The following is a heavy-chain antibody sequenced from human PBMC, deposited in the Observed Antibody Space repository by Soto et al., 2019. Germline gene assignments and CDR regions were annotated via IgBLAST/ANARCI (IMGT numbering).Heavy chain of an antibody. J-gene: IGHJ6*02. V-gene: IGHV3-11*06. CDR2: ISSSSSYT. D-gene: IGHD4-17*01. CDR3: AKDYGDGGMDV. CDR1: GFTFSDYY. Sequence: GGSLRLSCAASGFTFSDYYMSWIRQAPGKGLEWVSYISSSSSYTNYADSVKGRFTISRDNSKNTLYLQMNSLRAEDTAVYYCAKDYGDGGMDVWGQGTTVTVSS.